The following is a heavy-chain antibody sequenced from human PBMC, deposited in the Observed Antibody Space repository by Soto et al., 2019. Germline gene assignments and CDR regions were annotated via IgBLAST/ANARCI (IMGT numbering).Heavy chain of an antibody. CDR2: ISFAGNNK. Sequence: PGGSLRLSCAVSGFNFSSYSMHLVRQDPDMGLEWVAFISFAGNNKYYADSVKGRFTISRDNSNNMVYLEMNSLRPDDTAVYYCARDRQKALVVVAATGGFDYWGQGTPVTVSS. V-gene: IGHV3-30*04. CDR1: GFNFSSYS. D-gene: IGHD2-15*01. CDR3: ARDRQKALVVVAATGGFDY. J-gene: IGHJ4*02.